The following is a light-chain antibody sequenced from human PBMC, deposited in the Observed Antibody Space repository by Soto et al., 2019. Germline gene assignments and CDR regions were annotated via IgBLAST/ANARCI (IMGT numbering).Light chain of an antibody. Sequence: DIQMTQSPSTLSASVGDRVTITCRASQSISSWLAWYQQKPGKAPKLLIYDASSLESGVPSRFIGSGSGTEFTLTISSLQTDDFATYYCQQYNSYQTFGQGTKVEIK. J-gene: IGKJ1*01. CDR3: QQYNSYQT. CDR2: DAS. CDR1: QSISSW. V-gene: IGKV1-5*01.